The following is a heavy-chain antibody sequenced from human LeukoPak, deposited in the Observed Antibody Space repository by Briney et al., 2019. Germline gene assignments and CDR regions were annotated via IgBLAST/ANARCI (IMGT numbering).Heavy chain of an antibody. CDR1: GYSLSELF. J-gene: IGHJ4*02. V-gene: IGHV1-24*01. CDR3: ATEIGSRYFDD. Sequence: ASVKVSCKVSGYSLSELFMHWVRQAPGKGLEWMGGYDPEDNKIIYAQNFQGRVTMTEDTYTDTAYMEMSSLSSDDTAVYYCATEIGSRYFDDWGPGTLVTVSS. D-gene: IGHD2-21*01. CDR2: YDPEDNKI.